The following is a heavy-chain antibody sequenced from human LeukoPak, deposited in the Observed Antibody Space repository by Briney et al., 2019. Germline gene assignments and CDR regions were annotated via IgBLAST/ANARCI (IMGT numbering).Heavy chain of an antibody. V-gene: IGHV3-7*04. J-gene: IGHJ4*02. CDR1: GFTFSNCW. CDR3: ARGYSDSSGIDY. D-gene: IGHD3-22*01. CDR2: IKQDGNGK. Sequence: GGSLRLSCAASGFTFSNCWMTWVRQAPGKGLEWVANIKQDGNGKYYVDSVKGRFTVSRDNAKNSLHLQMNSLRAEDTAVYYCARGYSDSSGIDYWGQGTLVTVSS.